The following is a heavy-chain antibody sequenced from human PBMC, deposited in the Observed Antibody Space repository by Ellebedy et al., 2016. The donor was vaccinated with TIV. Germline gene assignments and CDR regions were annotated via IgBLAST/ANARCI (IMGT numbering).Heavy chain of an antibody. V-gene: IGHV3-23*01. CDR1: GFTSSSFA. CDR3: AKGTSSGFNYDRVGFEY. CDR2: MSAGGDNT. Sequence: GGSLRLSCAASGFTSSSFAIHWVRQAPGKGLEWLSVMSAGGDNTYHADSVKGRFTISRDNAKNTLYLQMNRLRPEDTAVYYCAKGTSSGFNYDRVGFEYWGQGTLVTVSS. D-gene: IGHD3-16*01. J-gene: IGHJ4*02.